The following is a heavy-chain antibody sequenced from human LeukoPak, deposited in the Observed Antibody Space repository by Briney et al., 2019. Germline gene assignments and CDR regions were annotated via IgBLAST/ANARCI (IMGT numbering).Heavy chain of an antibody. J-gene: IGHJ4*02. CDR3: ARDLGDGYSDY. Sequence: SETLSLTCTVSGGSISSYYWSWIRQPPGKGLEWIGYIYYSGSTNYNPSLKSRVTISVDTSKNQFSLKLSSVTTADTAAYYCARDLGDGYSDYWGQGTLVTVSS. V-gene: IGHV4-59*01. CDR1: GGSISSYY. D-gene: IGHD5-24*01. CDR2: IYYSGST.